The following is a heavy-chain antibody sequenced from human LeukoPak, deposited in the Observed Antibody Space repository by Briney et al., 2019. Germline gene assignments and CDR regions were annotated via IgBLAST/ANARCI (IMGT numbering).Heavy chain of an antibody. CDR1: GGTFSSYA. Sequence: SVKVSCKASGGTFSSYAMSWVRQAPGQGLEWMGRIIPIFGTANYAQKFQGRVTITTDESTSTAYMELSSLRSEDTAVYYCAREGSSGYYHFDYWGQGTLVTVSS. V-gene: IGHV1-69*05. J-gene: IGHJ4*02. CDR3: AREGSSGYYHFDY. D-gene: IGHD3-22*01. CDR2: IIPIFGTA.